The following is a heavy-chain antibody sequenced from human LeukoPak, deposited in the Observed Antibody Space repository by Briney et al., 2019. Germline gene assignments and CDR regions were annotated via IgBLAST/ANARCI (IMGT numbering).Heavy chain of an antibody. CDR1: GGSISSSSYF. CDR2: IYYSGST. V-gene: IGHV4-39*01. D-gene: IGHD3-22*01. J-gene: IGHJ3*02. Sequence: PSETLSLTCTVSGGSISSSSYFWGWIRQPPGKGLEWIGSIYYSGSTYYNPSLKSRVTISVDTSKNQFSLKLNSVTAADTAVYYCAKSVITMIAGGDAFDIWGQGTMVTVSS. CDR3: AKSVITMIAGGDAFDI.